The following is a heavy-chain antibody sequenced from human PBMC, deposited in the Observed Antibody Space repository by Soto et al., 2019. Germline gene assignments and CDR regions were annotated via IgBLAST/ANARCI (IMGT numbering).Heavy chain of an antibody. CDR3: AKDTMPSLYTSSWFDS. Sequence: ELQLVESGGGLVQPGRSLRLSCVASGFSFDDYAMHWVRRVPGKGLEWVSGISWNSGSIAYGNSVRGRFTISRDNGKKSLNLQMNSLRAEDTAFYYCAKDTMPSLYTSSWFDSWGRGSLVTVSS. J-gene: IGHJ5*01. CDR1: GFSFDDYA. CDR2: ISWNSGSI. D-gene: IGHD6-13*01. V-gene: IGHV3-9*01.